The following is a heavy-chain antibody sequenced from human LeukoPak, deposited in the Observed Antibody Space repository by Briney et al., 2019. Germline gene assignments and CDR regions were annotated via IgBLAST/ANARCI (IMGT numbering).Heavy chain of an antibody. V-gene: IGHV3-53*01. J-gene: IGHJ3*02. CDR2: IYSGGST. D-gene: IGHD3-22*01. Sequence: GGSLRLSCAASGFTVSSNYMSWVRQAPGKGLEWVSVIYSGGSTYYADSVKGRFTISRDNSKNTLYLQMNSLRAEDTAVYYCAREGEGSSGSLDAFDIWGQGTMVTVSS. CDR1: GFTVSSNY. CDR3: AREGEGSSGSLDAFDI.